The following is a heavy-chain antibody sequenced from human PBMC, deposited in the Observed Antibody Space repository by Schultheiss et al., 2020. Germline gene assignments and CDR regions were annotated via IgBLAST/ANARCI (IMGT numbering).Heavy chain of an antibody. CDR1: GYSFTRYS. Sequence: ASVKVSCKASGYSFTRYSLYWVRQAPGQGLEWMGWISGYNGNTKYAQKLQGRVTITADESTSTAYMELSSLRSEDTAVYYCARESAGLGHDYGEEGSYYYGMDVWGQGTTVTVSS. J-gene: IGHJ6*02. CDR2: ISGYNGNT. D-gene: IGHD4-17*01. CDR3: ARESAGLGHDYGEEGSYYYGMDV. V-gene: IGHV1-18*04.